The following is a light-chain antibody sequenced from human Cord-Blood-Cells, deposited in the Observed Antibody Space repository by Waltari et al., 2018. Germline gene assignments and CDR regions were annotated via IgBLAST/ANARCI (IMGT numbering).Light chain of an antibody. CDR1: SPTIGNNY. J-gene: IGLJ1*01. CDR2: DNN. CDR3: GTWDSSLSAYV. V-gene: IGLV1-51*01. Sequence: QAVLTQPHSVSAAPGQKVTMSCSGSSPTIGNNYVSWYQQLPGTAPKLLIYDNNKRPSGIPDRFSGSKSGTSATLGITGLQTGDEADYYCGTWDSSLSAYVFGTGTKVTVL.